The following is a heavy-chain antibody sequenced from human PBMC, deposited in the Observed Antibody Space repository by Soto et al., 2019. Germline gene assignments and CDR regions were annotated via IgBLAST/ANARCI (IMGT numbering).Heavy chain of an antibody. CDR2: VKSVGRST. J-gene: IGHJ4*02. V-gene: IGHV3-74*01. CDR3: AKCASSASCRDFDY. Sequence: PGGSLRLSCVGSGFTFSNYWMHWVRQAPGKGLEWVSGVKSVGRSTSYADSVKGRFTISRDNAKDTLYLQMNGLRAEDTAVYYCAKCASSASCRDFDYWGQGTLVTVSS. CDR1: GFTFSNYW. D-gene: IGHD2-2*01.